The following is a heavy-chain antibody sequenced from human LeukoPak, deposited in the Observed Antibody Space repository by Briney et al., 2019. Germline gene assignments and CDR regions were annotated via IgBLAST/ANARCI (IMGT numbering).Heavy chain of an antibody. Sequence: PGGALRLSCAAAGFTFSSYAMHWVRQAPGKGLEWVAVISYDGSNKYYADSVKGRFTISRDNSKNTLYLQMNSLRAEDTAVYYCARESLNYYDSSGYGNFEYWGQGTLVTVSS. CDR1: GFTFSSYA. J-gene: IGHJ4*02. V-gene: IGHV3-30-3*01. CDR2: ISYDGSNK. D-gene: IGHD3-22*01. CDR3: ARESLNYYDSSGYGNFEY.